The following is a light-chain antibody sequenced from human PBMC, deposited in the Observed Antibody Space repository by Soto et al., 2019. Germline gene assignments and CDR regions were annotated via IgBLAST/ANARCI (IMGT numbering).Light chain of an antibody. V-gene: IGLV2-8*01. J-gene: IGLJ1*01. CDR2: EVT. Sequence: QSAPTQPPSASGSPGQSVTISCTGASSDVDGCKFVSWYQQHPGKAPKLLIYEVTKRPSGAPDRFSGSKSGNTASLTVSGLQAEDEADYYCSSYTSTRIYVFGTGTKVTVL. CDR3: SSYTSTRIYV. CDR1: SSDVDGCKF.